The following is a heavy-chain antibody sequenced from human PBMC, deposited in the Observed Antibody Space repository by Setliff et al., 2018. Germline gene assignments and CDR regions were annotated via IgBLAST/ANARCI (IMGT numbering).Heavy chain of an antibody. J-gene: IGHJ4*02. CDR1: GGSISTYH. D-gene: IGHD3-10*01. Sequence: SETLSLTCSVSGGSISTYHWSWIRQPPEKGLEWIAYIHYSGSTNQNPSLKSRVTISVDTSKNQFSLNLRSVTASDTAVDFCARQPSSGAYYNPRPYYFDSWGQGTLVTVSS. CDR3: ARQPSSGAYYNPRPYYFDS. CDR2: IHYSGST. V-gene: IGHV4-59*01.